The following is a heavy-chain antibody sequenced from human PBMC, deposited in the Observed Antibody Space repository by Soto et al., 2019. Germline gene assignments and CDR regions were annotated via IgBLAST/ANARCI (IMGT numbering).Heavy chain of an antibody. V-gene: IGHV5-51*01. CDR2: IYPADSDT. J-gene: IGHJ4*02. CDR3: GTLGYQSSEYPFDF. CDR1: GYSFSIFL. D-gene: IGHD3-22*01. Sequence: GESLKISFKGSGYSFSIFLICWVRQMPVKGLEWMGVIYPADSDTRYSPSFEGQVTISADKSFSTVYLQWSSLKASDNAMYYCGTLGYQSSEYPFDFWGEATLVTVCS.